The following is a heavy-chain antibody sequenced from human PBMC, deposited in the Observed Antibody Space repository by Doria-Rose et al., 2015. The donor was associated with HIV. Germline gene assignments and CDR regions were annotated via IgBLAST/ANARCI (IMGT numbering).Heavy chain of an antibody. Sequence: QVTLKESGPVLVKPAETLTLTCTVSGVSLSSPGMGVSWIRQPPGKALEWLANIFSDDERSYKTSLKSSLTIARGTAKRQVVLTMTDMDPVDTATYYCARIKSSRWYHKYYFDFWGQGTLVIVSA. CDR3: ARIKSSRWYHKYYFDF. CDR2: IFSDDER. J-gene: IGHJ4*02. D-gene: IGHD6-13*01. CDR1: GVSLSSPGMG. V-gene: IGHV2-26*01.